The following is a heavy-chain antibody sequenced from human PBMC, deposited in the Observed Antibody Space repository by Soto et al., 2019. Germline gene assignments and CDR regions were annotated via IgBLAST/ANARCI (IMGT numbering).Heavy chain of an antibody. J-gene: IGHJ6*02. CDR1: GYSFTSYW. CDR3: ARHMKTTVTTYGMDV. CDR2: IYPGDSDT. V-gene: IGHV5-51*01. Sequence: GESLKISCNCSGYSFTSYWIGWVRQMPGKGLEWMGIIYPGDSDTRYSPSFQGQVTISADKSISNAYLQWSSLKASDTAMYYCARHMKTTVTTYGMDVWGQGTTVPVSS. D-gene: IGHD4-17*01.